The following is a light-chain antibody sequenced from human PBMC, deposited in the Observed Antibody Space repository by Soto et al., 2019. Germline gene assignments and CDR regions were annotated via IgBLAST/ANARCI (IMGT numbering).Light chain of an antibody. CDR3: QQYKNWPPWT. V-gene: IGKV3-15*01. CDR1: QSVSSN. CDR2: GAS. Sequence: MVMTQSTATLSVSPGERATLSCRASQSVSSNLAWYQKKPGQAPRLLIYGASTRATGIPARFSGSGSGTEFTLTISSLQSGDLAVYDCQQYKNWPPWTFGQGTKVDI. J-gene: IGKJ1*01.